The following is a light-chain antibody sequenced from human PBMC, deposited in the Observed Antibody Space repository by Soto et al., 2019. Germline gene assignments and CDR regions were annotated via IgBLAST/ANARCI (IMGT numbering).Light chain of an antibody. CDR1: SSDVGGYNY. J-gene: IGLJ3*02. V-gene: IGLV2-14*01. CDR2: DVS. CDR3: SSYTRTNSWV. Sequence: QSALTQSASVSGSPGQSITISCTGTSSDVGGYNYVSWYQQHPGKAPKLIIYDVSNRPSEVSTPFAGSKSGNTASRTISGLQAEDEADYSCSSYTRTNSWVFGGGTQLAVL.